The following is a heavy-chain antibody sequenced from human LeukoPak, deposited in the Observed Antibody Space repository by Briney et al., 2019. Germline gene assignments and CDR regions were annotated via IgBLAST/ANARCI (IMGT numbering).Heavy chain of an antibody. J-gene: IGHJ4*02. CDR2: ISSSSSTI. CDR1: GFTFSSYS. V-gene: IGHV3-48*04. D-gene: IGHD3-16*01. CDR3: ARGGVLKAVDY. Sequence: RSGGSLRLSCAASGFTFSSYSMNWVRQAPGKGLEWVSYISSSSSTIYYADSVKGRFTISRDNAKNSLYLQMNSLRAEDTAVYYCARGGVLKAVDYWGQGTLVTVSS.